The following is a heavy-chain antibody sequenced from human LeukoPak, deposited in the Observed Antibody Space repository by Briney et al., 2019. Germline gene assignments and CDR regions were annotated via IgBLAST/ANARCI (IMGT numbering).Heavy chain of an antibody. CDR1: GYTFTGYY. V-gene: IGHV1-18*04. CDR2: ISAYGVST. CDR3: ARANLWIGEHWFDP. Sequence: ASVKVSCKASGYTFTGYYMHWVRQAPGQGLEWMGWISAYGVSTDYAQKFQDRVTMTADTSTNTAYMELRSLRPDDTAVYYCARANLWIGEHWFDPWGQGTLVIVSP. D-gene: IGHD3-10*01. J-gene: IGHJ5*02.